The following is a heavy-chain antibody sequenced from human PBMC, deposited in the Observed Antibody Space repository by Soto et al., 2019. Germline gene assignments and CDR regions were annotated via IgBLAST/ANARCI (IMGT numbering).Heavy chain of an antibody. D-gene: IGHD4-17*01. CDR1: GYTFTGYY. Sequence: SVKVTCKASGYTFTGYYMHWVRQAPGQGLEWMGWINPNSGGTNYAQKFQGRVTMTRDTSISTAYMELSRLRSDDTAVYYCARNQAKPYFTVRKMHGMDVWGQGTTVTVSS. J-gene: IGHJ6*02. V-gene: IGHV1-2*02. CDR2: INPNSGGT. CDR3: ARNQAKPYFTVRKMHGMDV.